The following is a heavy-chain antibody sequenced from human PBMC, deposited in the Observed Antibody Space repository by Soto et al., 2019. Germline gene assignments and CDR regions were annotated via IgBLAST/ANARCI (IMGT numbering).Heavy chain of an antibody. D-gene: IGHD3-22*01. Sequence: ESGGGLVQPGGSLRLSCAASGFTFSDHYMDWVRQAPGKGLEWVGRTRNRDNGYTTEYAASVKGRFTISRDASKNSLYLQMSSLQTEDTAVYYCSINYYDTSGYSIDIWGQGTMVTVSS. V-gene: IGHV3-72*01. CDR2: TRNRDNGYTT. CDR1: GFTFSDHY. J-gene: IGHJ3*02. CDR3: SINYYDTSGYSIDI.